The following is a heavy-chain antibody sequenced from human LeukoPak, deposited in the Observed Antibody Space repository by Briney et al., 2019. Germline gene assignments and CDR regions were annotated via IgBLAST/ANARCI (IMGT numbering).Heavy chain of an antibody. D-gene: IGHD3-16*01. CDR2: IWYDGSNK. CDR1: EFTFSSYG. J-gene: IGHJ1*01. Sequence: GGFLRLSCAASEFTFSSYGMHWVRQAPGEGLEWVAVIWYDGSNKYYADSVKGRFTISRDNSKNTVYLQMNSLRVEDTAVYYCARDQRPGWGEYFQHWGQGTLVTVSS. CDR3: ARDQRPGWGEYFQH. V-gene: IGHV3-33*01.